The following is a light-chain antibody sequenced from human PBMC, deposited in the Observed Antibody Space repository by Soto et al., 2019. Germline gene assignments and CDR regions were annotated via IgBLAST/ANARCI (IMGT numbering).Light chain of an antibody. CDR1: SSDVGSFNL. J-gene: IGLJ1*01. CDR3: CSYAGSGTFPYV. V-gene: IGLV2-23*02. Sequence: QSVLTQPASVSGSPGQSITISCTGTSSDVGSFNLVSRYQRHPGKAPKLMIYEVSKRPSGVSNRFSGSKSANTASLTISGLQAEDEADYYCCSYAGSGTFPYVFGTGTKVTVL. CDR2: EVS.